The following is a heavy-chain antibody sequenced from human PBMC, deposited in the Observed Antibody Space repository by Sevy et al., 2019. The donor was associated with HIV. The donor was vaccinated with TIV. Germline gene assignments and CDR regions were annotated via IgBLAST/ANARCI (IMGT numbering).Heavy chain of an antibody. CDR1: GGSISSYY. D-gene: IGHD3-3*01. Sequence: SETLSLTSTVSGGSISSYYWSWIRQPPGKGLEWIGYIYYSGSTNYNPSLKSRVTISVDTSKNQFSLKLSSVTAADTAVYYCARWSPGAFDIWGQGTMVTVSS. CDR3: ARWSPGAFDI. J-gene: IGHJ3*02. V-gene: IGHV4-59*01. CDR2: IYYSGST.